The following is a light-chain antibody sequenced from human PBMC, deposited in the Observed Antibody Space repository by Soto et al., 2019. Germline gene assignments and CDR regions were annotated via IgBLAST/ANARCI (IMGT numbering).Light chain of an antibody. CDR3: NSYTSSGTVV. J-gene: IGLJ3*02. CDR2: DV. V-gene: IGLV2-14*01. CDR1: SSDVGGSIY. Sequence: QSVLTQPASVSGWPGQSITIYCTGTSSDVGGSIYVSWYQLSPGKAPKLLIYDVDRPSGVSNRFSGSKSGNTASLSISGLQAEDEADYYCNSYTSSGTVVFGGGTKLTVL.